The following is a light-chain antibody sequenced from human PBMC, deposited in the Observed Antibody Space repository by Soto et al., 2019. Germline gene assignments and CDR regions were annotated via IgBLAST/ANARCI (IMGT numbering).Light chain of an antibody. J-gene: IGLJ1*01. Sequence: QSVLTQPASVSGSPGQSITISCTGTSSDFGGYDFVSWHQQRPGKAPKLMIYDVTNRPSGVSNRFSGSKSGNTASLTISGLQAEDEADYYCCSFTSSDTHVFGTGTQLTVL. CDR3: CSFTSSDTHV. CDR2: DVT. V-gene: IGLV2-14*01. CDR1: SSDFGGYDF.